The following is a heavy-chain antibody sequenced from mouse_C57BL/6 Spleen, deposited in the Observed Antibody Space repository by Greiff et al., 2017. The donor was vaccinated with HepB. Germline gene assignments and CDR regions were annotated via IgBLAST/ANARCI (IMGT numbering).Heavy chain of an antibody. CDR3: ARNYYGSSHWYFDV. V-gene: IGHV1-69*01. CDR1: GYTFTSYW. J-gene: IGHJ1*03. Sequence: VQLQQPGAELVMPGASVKLSCKASGYTFTSYWMHWVKQRPGQGLEWIGEIDPSDSYTNYNQNFKGKSTLTVDKSSSTAYMQLSSLTSEDSAVYYCARNYYGSSHWYFDVWGTGTTVTVSS. D-gene: IGHD1-1*01. CDR2: IDPSDSYT.